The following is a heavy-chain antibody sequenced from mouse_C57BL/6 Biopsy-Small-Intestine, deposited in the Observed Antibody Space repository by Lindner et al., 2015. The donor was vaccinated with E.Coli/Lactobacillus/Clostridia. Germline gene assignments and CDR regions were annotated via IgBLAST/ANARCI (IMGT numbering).Heavy chain of an antibody. Sequence: SVKVSCKAHGYIFTNYYMYWLRQAPGQGLEWMGWIYPKTGLTNYAQKFRGRVTMTRDTSINTAYMELIRLTSDDTAFYYCAKVPTLVPDQNWYFDVWGRGTLVTVSS. CDR3: AKVPTLVPDQNWYFDV. CDR2: IYPKTGLT. V-gene: IGHV14-4*02. CDR1: GYIFTNYY. J-gene: IGHJ1*01.